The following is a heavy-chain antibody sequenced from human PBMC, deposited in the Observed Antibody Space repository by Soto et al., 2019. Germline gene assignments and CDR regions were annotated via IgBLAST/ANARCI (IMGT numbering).Heavy chain of an antibody. Sequence: QITLKESGPTLVKPTQTLTLTCSFSGFSVTTSGVSVGWIRQPPGKALECLALIYWDDDKRYSPSLESRLTIIKDTSKNQVVLTMTNMDPVDTATYYCAHLGSRRLPQGFDIWGQGTMVTVSS. J-gene: IGHJ3*02. D-gene: IGHD7-27*01. CDR1: GFSVTTSGVS. V-gene: IGHV2-5*02. CDR2: IYWDDDK. CDR3: AHLGSRRLPQGFDI.